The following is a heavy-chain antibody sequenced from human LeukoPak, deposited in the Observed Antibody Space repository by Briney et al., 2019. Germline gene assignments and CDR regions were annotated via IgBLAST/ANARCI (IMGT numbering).Heavy chain of an antibody. CDR3: AIYDSSGAEAFDI. J-gene: IGHJ3*02. V-gene: IGHV3-23*01. CDR2: ISGSGGST. Sequence: GSLRLSCVASGFTFSSYSMNWVRQAPGKGLEWVSAISGSGGSTYYADSVKGRFTISRDNSKNTLYLQMNSLRAEDTAVYYCAIYDSSGAEAFDIWGQGTMVTVSS. D-gene: IGHD3-22*01. CDR1: GFTFSSYS.